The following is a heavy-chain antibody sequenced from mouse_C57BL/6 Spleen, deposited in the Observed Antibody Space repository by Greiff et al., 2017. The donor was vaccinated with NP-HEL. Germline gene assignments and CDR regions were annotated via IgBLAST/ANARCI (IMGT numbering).Heavy chain of an antibody. J-gene: IGHJ2*01. D-gene: IGHD2-2*01. CDR1: GYTFTSYW. CDR3: ARSGGYGPGY. Sequence: QVQLQQPGAELVMPGASVKLSCKASGYTFTSYWMHWVKQRPGQGLEWIGEIDPSDSYTNYNQKFKGKSTLTVDKSSSTAYMQLSSLTSEDSAVYYCARSGGYGPGYWGQGTTLTVSS. V-gene: IGHV1-69*01. CDR2: IDPSDSYT.